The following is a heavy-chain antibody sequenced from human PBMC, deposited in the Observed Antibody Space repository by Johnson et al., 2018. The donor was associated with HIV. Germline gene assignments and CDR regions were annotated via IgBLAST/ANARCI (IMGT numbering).Heavy chain of an antibody. CDR2: ISYDGSNK. D-gene: IGHD1-1*01. CDR3: AKDEEGYMSAWSAGTAFDI. CDR1: GFTVSSNY. J-gene: IGHJ3*02. Sequence: VQLVESGGGLIQPGGSLRLSCAASGFTVSSNYMSWVRQPPGKGLEWVAIISYDGSNKYYADSVKGRFTISRDNSKNTLYLQTSRLRTEDTAVYYCAKDEEGYMSAWSAGTAFDIWGQGTMVTVSS. V-gene: IGHV3-30*18.